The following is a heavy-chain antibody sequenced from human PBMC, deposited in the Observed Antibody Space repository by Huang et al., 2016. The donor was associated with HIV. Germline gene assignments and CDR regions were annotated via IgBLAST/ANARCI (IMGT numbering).Heavy chain of an antibody. CDR2: ITASSSFK. Sequence: DVQLVESGGGLVKPGGSLRLSCAASGFSFDSFAMHWVRQAPGKGLEWVASITASSSFKDNAVSLTGRFTVARDNAKNSLYLQMNSLSPEDTAVYYCVRENYGSGSTLHWFDPWGQGTLVTVSS. CDR1: GFSFDSFA. CDR3: VRENYGSGSTLHWFDP. V-gene: IGHV3-21*01. D-gene: IGHD3-10*01. J-gene: IGHJ5*02.